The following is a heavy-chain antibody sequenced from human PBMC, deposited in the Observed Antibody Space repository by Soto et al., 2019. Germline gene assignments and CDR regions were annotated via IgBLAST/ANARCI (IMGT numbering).Heavy chain of an antibody. Sequence: GGSLRLSCASSGFTFSSYWMHLVRQAPGKGLVWVSRINSDGSSTSYADSVKGRFTISRDNAKNTLYLQMNSLRAEDTAVYYCARDPTYFYDSSGYYDYWGQGTLVTVSS. V-gene: IGHV3-74*01. D-gene: IGHD3-22*01. CDR2: INSDGSST. CDR3: ARDPTYFYDSSGYYDY. CDR1: GFTFSSYW. J-gene: IGHJ4*02.